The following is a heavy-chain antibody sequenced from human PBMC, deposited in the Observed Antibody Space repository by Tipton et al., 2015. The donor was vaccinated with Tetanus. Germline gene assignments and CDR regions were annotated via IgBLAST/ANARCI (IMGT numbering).Heavy chain of an antibody. CDR3: ARGMVSWGIFPY. J-gene: IGHJ4*02. CDR2: IYYSGST. V-gene: IGHV4-59*01. D-gene: IGHD2-8*01. CDR1: GGSFGHYY. Sequence: TLSLTCVVYGGSFGHYYWSWIRQPPGKGLEWIGYIYYSGSTNYNPSLKSRVTISVDTSKNQFSLKLSSVTAADTAVYYCARGMVSWGIFPYWGQGTLVTVSS.